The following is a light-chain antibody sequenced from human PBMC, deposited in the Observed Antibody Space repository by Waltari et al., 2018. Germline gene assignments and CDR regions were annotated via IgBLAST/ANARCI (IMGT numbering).Light chain of an antibody. V-gene: IGKV3-15*01. CDR1: PSVSSN. CDR2: GAS. J-gene: IGKJ1*01. CDR3: QQYHNWPWT. Sequence: ERVITPYPLTLSVSPGERPTLSCRASPSVSSNLAWYQQKTGQPPRLLFYGASTRATGIPARFSGSGSGTEFTLTISSLQSEDFAVYYCQQYHNWPWTFGQGTKVEIK.